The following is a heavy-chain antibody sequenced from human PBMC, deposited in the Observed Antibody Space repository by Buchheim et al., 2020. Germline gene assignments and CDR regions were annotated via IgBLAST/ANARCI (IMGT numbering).Heavy chain of an antibody. V-gene: IGHV3-7*01. CDR3: VRDGDAGWYQVPH. J-gene: IGHJ4*02. D-gene: IGHD2-2*01. CDR1: GFPFSVYW. CDR2: INPAGSGK. Sequence: EVQLVESGGGLVQPGGSLRLSCVASGFPFSVYWMSWVRQAPGKGLEWVANINPAGSGKYYVDSVKGRFTVSRDNAKNSLFLEMSSLTAEDTGLYYCVRDGDAGWYQVPHWGQGTL.